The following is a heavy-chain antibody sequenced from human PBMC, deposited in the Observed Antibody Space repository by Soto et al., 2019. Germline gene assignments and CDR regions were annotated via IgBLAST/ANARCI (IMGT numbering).Heavy chain of an antibody. V-gene: IGHV3-23*01. J-gene: IGHJ4*02. CDR3: AKDWPHLAAAGQLYDY. CDR2: ISGSGGST. D-gene: IGHD6-13*01. Sequence: GGSLRLSCAASGFTFSSYAMSWVRQAPGKGLEWVSAISGSGGSTYYADSVKGRFTISRDNSKNTLYLQMNSLRAEDTAVYYCAKDWPHLAAAGQLYDYWGQGTLVTVSS. CDR1: GFTFSSYA.